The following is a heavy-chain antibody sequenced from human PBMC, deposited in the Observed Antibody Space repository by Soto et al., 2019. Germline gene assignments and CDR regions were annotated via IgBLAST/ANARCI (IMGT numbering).Heavy chain of an antibody. CDR1: GYTFTSYG. J-gene: IGHJ6*02. V-gene: IGHV1-18*01. D-gene: IGHD3-3*01. Sequence: ASVKVSCKASGYTFTSYGISWVRQAPGQGLEWMGWISAYNGNTNYAQKLQGRVTMTTDTSTSTAYMELRSLRSDDTAVYYCAKDIRFLEWLSVFPDTHPYYYGMDVWGQGTTVTVSS. CDR2: ISAYNGNT. CDR3: AKDIRFLEWLSVFPDTHPYYYGMDV.